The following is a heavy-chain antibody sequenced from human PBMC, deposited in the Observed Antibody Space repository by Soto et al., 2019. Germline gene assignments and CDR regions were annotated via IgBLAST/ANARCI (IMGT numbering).Heavy chain of an antibody. J-gene: IGHJ4*02. CDR3: ARGRWRRQSFDY. D-gene: IGHD2-21*02. CDR1: GGSFSGYY. Sequence: QVQLEQWGAGLLKPSETLSLTCAVYGGSFSGYYWSWIRQPPGKGLEWIGEINHSGSTNYNPSLKRRXXIXVXXSKDQFSLNLYSVTAADTAVYYCARGRWRRQSFDYWGQGTLVTVSS. CDR2: INHSGST. V-gene: IGHV4-34*02.